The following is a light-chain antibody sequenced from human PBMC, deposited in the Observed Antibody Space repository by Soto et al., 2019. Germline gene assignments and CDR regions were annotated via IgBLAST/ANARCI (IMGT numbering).Light chain of an antibody. J-gene: IGLJ1*01. Sequence: QSALTQPASVSGSPGQSITIPCTGTSSDFGSYNLVSWYQQHPGKAPKLMIYEGSKRPSGVSNRFSGSKSGNTASLTISGLEAEDEADYYCCSYAGSSTPGVFGTGTKVTVL. CDR2: EGS. CDR3: CSYAGSSTPGV. CDR1: SSDFGSYNL. V-gene: IGLV2-23*01.